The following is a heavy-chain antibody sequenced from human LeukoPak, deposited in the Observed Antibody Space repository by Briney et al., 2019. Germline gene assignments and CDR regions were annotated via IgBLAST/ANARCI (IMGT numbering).Heavy chain of an antibody. J-gene: IGHJ4*02. V-gene: IGHV3-7*01. D-gene: IGHD3-22*01. CDR1: GFTFSSYW. CDR3: AREASDYYDSSGYYSFDY. CDR2: IKQDGSEK. Sequence: PGGSLRLSCAASGFTFSSYWMSWVRQAPGKGLEGVANIKQDGSEKYYVDSVKGRFTISRHNAKNSLYLQMNSLRAEDTAVYYCAREASDYYDSSGYYSFDYWGQGTLVNVSS.